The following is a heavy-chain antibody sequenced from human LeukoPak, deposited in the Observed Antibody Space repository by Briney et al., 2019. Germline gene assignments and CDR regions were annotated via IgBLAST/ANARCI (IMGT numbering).Heavy chain of an antibody. CDR1: GGSISSSY. D-gene: IGHD6-6*01. V-gene: IGHV4-59*01. CDR2: IYHSGST. Sequence: SETLSLTCTVSGGSISSSYWSWIRQPPGKGLEWIGYIYHSGSTNYNPSLKSRVTISVDTSKNQFSLKLSSVTAADMAVYYCARVDPDSSSTLEVFDYWGQGTLVTVSS. CDR3: ARVDPDSSSTLEVFDY. J-gene: IGHJ4*02.